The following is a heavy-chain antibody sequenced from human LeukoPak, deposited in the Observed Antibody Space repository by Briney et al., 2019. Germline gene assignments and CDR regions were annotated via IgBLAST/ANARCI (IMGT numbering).Heavy chain of an antibody. CDR3: ARWALRSAFDM. Sequence: PSETLSLTCTVSGGSISSYYWSWIRQPAGKGLEWIGYMYHSGKTNYNPSLKSRVTISIDTSTNQLSLKLTSVTVADTAVYYCARWALRSAFDMWGQGTMVTVSS. CDR2: MYHSGKT. D-gene: IGHD3-10*01. V-gene: IGHV4-59*01. CDR1: GGSISSYY. J-gene: IGHJ3*02.